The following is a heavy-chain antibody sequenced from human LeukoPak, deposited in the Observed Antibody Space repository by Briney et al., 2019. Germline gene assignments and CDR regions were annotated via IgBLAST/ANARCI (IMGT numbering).Heavy chain of an antibody. D-gene: IGHD6-13*01. V-gene: IGHV3-21*01. J-gene: IGHJ4*02. CDR3: ARATGYDATFVY. CDR1: GFTFSSYS. Sequence: GGSLRLSCAASGFTFSSYSMNWVRQAPGKGLEWVSSISSSSNYIYYADSMKSRFTISRENGKNSLYLQMNSLRDEGTGVYLCARATGYDATFVYWGEGTLVSV. CDR2: ISSSSNYI.